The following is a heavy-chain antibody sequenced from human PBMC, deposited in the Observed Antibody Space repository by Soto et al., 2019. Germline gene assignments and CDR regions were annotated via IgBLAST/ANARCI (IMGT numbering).Heavy chain of an antibody. CDR3: ARAASSIAARPQNWFDP. CDR2: ISYDGSNK. J-gene: IGHJ5*02. CDR1: GFTFSSYA. D-gene: IGHD6-6*01. V-gene: IGHV3-30-3*01. Sequence: GGSLRLACAASGFTFSSYAMHWVRQAPGKGLEWVAVISYDGSNKYYADSVKGRFTISRDNSKNTLYLQMNSLRAEDTAVYYCARAASSIAARPQNWFDPWGQGTLVTV.